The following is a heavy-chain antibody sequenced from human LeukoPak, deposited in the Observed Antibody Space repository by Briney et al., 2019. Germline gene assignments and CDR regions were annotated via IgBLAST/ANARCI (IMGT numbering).Heavy chain of an antibody. CDR1: GFTFSSYG. Sequence: GGSLRLSCAASGFTFSSYGMHWVRQAPGKGLEWVAVISYDGSNKYYADSVKGRFTISRDNSKNTLYLQMNSLRAEDTAVYYCAKDRGPYGSGSYGLDYWGQGNLVTVSS. CDR3: AKDRGPYGSGSYGLDY. J-gene: IGHJ4*02. CDR2: ISYDGSNK. D-gene: IGHD3-10*01. V-gene: IGHV3-30*18.